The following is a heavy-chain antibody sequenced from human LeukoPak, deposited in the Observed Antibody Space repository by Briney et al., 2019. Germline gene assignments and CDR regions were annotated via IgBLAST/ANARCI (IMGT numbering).Heavy chain of an antibody. Sequence: GRSLRLSCAASGFTFSSYGMHWVRQAPGKGLEWVAVIWYDGSNKYYADSMKGRFTISRDNSKNTLYLQMNSLRAEDTAVYYCARDILRPTDWGQGTLVTVSS. CDR3: ARDILRPTD. CDR2: IWYDGSNK. CDR1: GFTFSSYG. J-gene: IGHJ4*02. V-gene: IGHV3-33*01. D-gene: IGHD4-17*01.